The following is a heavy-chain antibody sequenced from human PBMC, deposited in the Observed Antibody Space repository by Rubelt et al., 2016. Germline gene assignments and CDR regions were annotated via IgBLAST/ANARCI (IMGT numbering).Heavy chain of an antibody. Sequence: QVQLQESGPGLVKPSETLSLTCTVSGYSISSGNYWGWIRQPPGKGLEWIGSIFHSGSTYYKPSLKSRITISVDTSKNQFPLKLSSVTAADTAVYFCAGFSPAVDYWGQGTLVTVSS. J-gene: IGHJ4*02. CDR3: AGFSPAVDY. CDR2: IFHSGST. D-gene: IGHD2-2*01. CDR1: GYSISSGNY. V-gene: IGHV4-38-2*02.